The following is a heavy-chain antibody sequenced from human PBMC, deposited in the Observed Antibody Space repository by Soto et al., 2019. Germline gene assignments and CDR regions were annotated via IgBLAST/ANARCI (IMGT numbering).Heavy chain of an antibody. D-gene: IGHD2-2*01. CDR2: FDPEDGEI. CDR3: ATNIVVVPAAAVAFDI. CDR1: GYTLTELS. V-gene: IGHV1-24*01. Sequence: QVQLVQSGAEVKKPGASVKVSCKVSGYTLTELSMHWVRQAPGKGLEWMGGFDPEDGEIIYAQKFQGRVTMTEDTSTDTAYMELSSLRSEDTAVYYCATNIVVVPAAAVAFDIWGQGTMVTVSS. J-gene: IGHJ3*02.